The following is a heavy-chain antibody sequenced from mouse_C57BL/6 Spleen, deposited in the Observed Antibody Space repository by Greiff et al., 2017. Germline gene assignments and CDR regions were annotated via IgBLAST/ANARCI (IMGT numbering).Heavy chain of an antibody. D-gene: IGHD2-5*01. CDR3: ARVPYYSNYVAGFDY. J-gene: IGHJ2*01. CDR2: IWWDDDK. V-gene: IGHV8-8*01. Sequence: QVTLKESGPGILQPSQTLSLTCSSSGFSLSTFGMGVGWIRQPSGMGLEWLAHIWWDDDKYYNPALKSRLTISKDTSKNQVLLKIANVDTADTATDYCARVPYYSNYVAGFDYWGQGTTLTVSS. CDR1: GFSLSTFGMG.